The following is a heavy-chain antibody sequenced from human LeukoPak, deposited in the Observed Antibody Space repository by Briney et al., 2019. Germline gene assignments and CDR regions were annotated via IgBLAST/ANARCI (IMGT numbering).Heavy chain of an antibody. V-gene: IGHV3-7*03. Sequence: GGSLRLSCAASGFTFSNYWMSWVRQAPGKGLEWVADIKRDESEQHYVDSVKGRFTISRDNAKNSLYLQMNSLRAEDTALYYCAKDIFWFGELLSFAFDIWGQGTMVTVSS. J-gene: IGHJ3*02. D-gene: IGHD3-10*01. CDR3: AKDIFWFGELLSFAFDI. CDR1: GFTFSNYW. CDR2: IKRDESEQ.